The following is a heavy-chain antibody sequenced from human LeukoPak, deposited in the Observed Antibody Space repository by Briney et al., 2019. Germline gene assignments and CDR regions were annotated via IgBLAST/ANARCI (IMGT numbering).Heavy chain of an antibody. V-gene: IGHV1-3*01. Sequence: ASVKVSYKASGYTFTSYAMHWVRQAPGQRLEWMGWINAGNGNTKYSQKFQGRVTITRDTSASTAYMELSSLRSEDTAVYYCARVTTYCSGGSCYSDWIDPWGQGTLVTVSS. J-gene: IGHJ5*02. CDR1: GYTFTSYA. CDR3: ARVTTYCSGGSCYSDWIDP. CDR2: INAGNGNT. D-gene: IGHD2-15*01.